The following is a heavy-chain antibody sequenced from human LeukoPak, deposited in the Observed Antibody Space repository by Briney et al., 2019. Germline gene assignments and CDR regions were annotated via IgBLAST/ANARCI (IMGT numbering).Heavy chain of an antibody. D-gene: IGHD4-17*01. J-gene: IGHJ6*02. Sequence: SETLSLTCSVSGASVRYSNYYWAWTRQPPGKGLEWIGTIFYSGTTYYNPSLKSRVTISVDTSKNQFSLMLRSVTAADTAVYYCARSMVTTDYYYYGMDVWGQGTTVTVS. CDR3: ARSMVTTDYYYYGMDV. CDR2: IFYSGTT. CDR1: GASVRYSNYY. V-gene: IGHV4-39*07.